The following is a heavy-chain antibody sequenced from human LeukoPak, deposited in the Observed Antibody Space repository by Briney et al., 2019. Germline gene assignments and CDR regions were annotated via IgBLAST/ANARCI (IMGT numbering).Heavy chain of an antibody. CDR1: GGSISSYY. CDR2: MYISGST. J-gene: IGHJ4*02. CDR3: SRENGAFSPFGY. V-gene: IGHV4-4*07. Sequence: PSETLSLTCTVSGGSISSYYWSWIRQPAGKGLEWIGRMYISGSTNHNPSLKSRVTMSIDTSKNQFSLKLSSVTAADTAVYYCSRENGAFSPFGYWGQGTLVTVLS. D-gene: IGHD2-8*01.